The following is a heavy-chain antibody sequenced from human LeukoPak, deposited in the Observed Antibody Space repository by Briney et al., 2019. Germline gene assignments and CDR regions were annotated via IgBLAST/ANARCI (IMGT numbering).Heavy chain of an antibody. V-gene: IGHV3-21*01. Sequence: GGSLRLSCAASGFTFSSYSMNWVRQAPGKGLEWVSSISSSSSYIYYADSVKGRFTISRDNSKNTLYLQMNSLRAEDTAVYYCAKVQLLWFGELSISFDYWGQGTLVTVSS. CDR1: GFTFSSYS. J-gene: IGHJ4*02. CDR3: AKVQLLWFGELSISFDY. CDR2: ISSSSSYI. D-gene: IGHD3-10*01.